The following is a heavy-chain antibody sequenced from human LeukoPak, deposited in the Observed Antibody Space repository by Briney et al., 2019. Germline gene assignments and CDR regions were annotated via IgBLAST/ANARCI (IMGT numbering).Heavy chain of an antibody. CDR1: GGSISSGSYY. V-gene: IGHV4-61*02. Sequence: SQTLSLTCTVSGGSISSGSYYWSWIRQPAGKGLEWIGRIYTSGSTNYNPSLKSRVTISVDTSKNQFFLKLSSVTAADTAVYYCARSSLEWLNWFDPWGQGTLVTVSS. J-gene: IGHJ5*02. D-gene: IGHD3-3*01. CDR2: IYTSGST. CDR3: ARSSLEWLNWFDP.